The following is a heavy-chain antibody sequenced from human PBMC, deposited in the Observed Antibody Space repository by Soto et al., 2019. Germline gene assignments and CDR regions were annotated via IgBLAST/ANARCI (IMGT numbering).Heavy chain of an antibody. V-gene: IGHV3-74*01. J-gene: IGHJ4*02. D-gene: IGHD6-19*01. CDR1: GFTFSSYW. CDR3: ARESGSSGWYDY. CDR2: INRDGSST. Sequence: EVQLVESGGGLVQPGGSLRLSCAASGFTFSSYWMHWVRQAPGKGLVWVSRINRDGSSTSYADSVKGRFTISRDNAKNTLYLQMNSLRAEDTAVYYCARESGSSGWYDYWGQGTLVTVSS.